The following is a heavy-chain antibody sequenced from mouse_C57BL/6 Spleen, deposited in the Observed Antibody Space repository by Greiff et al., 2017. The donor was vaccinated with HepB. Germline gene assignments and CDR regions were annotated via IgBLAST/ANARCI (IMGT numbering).Heavy chain of an antibody. J-gene: IGHJ3*01. CDR1: GYTFTSYW. CDR3: TSPEYYGSSDDWFAY. CDR2: IYPGNSDT. D-gene: IGHD1-1*01. Sequence: VQLQQSGTVLARPGASVKMSCKTSGYTFTSYWMHWVKQRPGQGLEWIGAIYPGNSDTSYNQKFKGKAKLTAVTSASTAYMERSSLTNEDSAVYYCTSPEYYGSSDDWFAYWGQGTLVTVSA. V-gene: IGHV1-5*01.